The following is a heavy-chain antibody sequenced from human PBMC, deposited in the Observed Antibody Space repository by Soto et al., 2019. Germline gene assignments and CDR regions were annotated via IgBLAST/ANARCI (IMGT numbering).Heavy chain of an antibody. CDR1: CCTFTSYG. CDR2: ISAYNGNT. V-gene: IGHV1-18*01. Sequence: VSFGGSCCTFTSYGTGWVGQAPGQGLEWMGWISAYNGNTNYAQKLQGRVTMTTDTSTSTAYMELRSLRSDDTAVYYCARGVWFGELSSETLDYWGQGTLVTVSS. D-gene: IGHD3-10*01. CDR3: ARGVWFGELSSETLDY. J-gene: IGHJ4*02.